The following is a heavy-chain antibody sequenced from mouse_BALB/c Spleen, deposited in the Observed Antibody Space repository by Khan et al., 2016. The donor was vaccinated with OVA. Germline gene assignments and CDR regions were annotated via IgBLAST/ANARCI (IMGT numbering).Heavy chain of an antibody. Sequence: VQLQQSGPELVKPGASVKISCKASGYSFTGYFMNWVMQSHGKSLEWIGRINPHFGETFYNQKFRDKATLTVDESSSTAHMELRSLASEDSAVYYCARIDGSDFDYWGQGTTLTVSS. CDR1: GYSFTGYF. D-gene: IGHD1-1*01. CDR3: ARIDGSDFDY. J-gene: IGHJ2*01. V-gene: IGHV1-20*02. CDR2: INPHFGET.